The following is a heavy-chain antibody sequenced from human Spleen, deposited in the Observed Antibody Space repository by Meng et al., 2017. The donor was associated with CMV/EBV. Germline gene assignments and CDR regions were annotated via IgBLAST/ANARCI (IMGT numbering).Heavy chain of an antibody. D-gene: IGHD4-11*01. CDR1: GYTFAGYY. J-gene: IGHJ6*02. V-gene: IGHV1-2*02. CDR3: ARELTTSRGMDV. Sequence: ASVKVSCKASGYTFAGYYIHWLRQAPGEELQWMGWINPDSGGTTYAQKFQGRVTMTRDTSISTAYMELSRLRSDDTAVYYCARELTTSRGMDVWGQGTTVTVSS. CDR2: INPDSGGT.